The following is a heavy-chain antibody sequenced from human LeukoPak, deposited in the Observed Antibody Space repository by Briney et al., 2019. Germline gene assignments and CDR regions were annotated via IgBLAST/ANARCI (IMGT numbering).Heavy chain of an antibody. CDR3: AKSPQVSTVTTYYFDY. CDR1: GFTFSSYA. D-gene: IGHD4-17*01. CDR2: FSGSDGST. Sequence: PGGSLRLSCAASGFTFSSYAMSWVRQAPGKGLEWVSAFSGSDGSTYYADSVKGRFTISRDNSKNTLYLQMNSLRAEDTAVYYCAKSPQVSTVTTYYFDYWGQGTLVTVSS. V-gene: IGHV3-23*01. J-gene: IGHJ4*02.